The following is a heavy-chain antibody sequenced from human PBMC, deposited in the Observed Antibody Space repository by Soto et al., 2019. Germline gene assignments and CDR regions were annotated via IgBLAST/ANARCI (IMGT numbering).Heavy chain of an antibody. CDR1: CGSISSCDYY. Sequence: SETLSVTCTVSCGSISSCDYYWSWIRQPPGKGLEWIGYIYYSGSTYYNPSLKSRVSISVDTSKNQFSLKLSSVTAADTAVYYCASHDYAHYGMDVWGQGTTVTVSS. CDR2: IYYSGST. V-gene: IGHV4-30-4*01. D-gene: IGHD3-16*01. J-gene: IGHJ6*02. CDR3: ASHDYAHYGMDV.